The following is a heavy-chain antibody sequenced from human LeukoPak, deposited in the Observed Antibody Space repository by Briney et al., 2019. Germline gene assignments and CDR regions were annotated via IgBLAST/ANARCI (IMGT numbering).Heavy chain of an antibody. D-gene: IGHD2-2*01. CDR3: AKNLFFTRYFDS. J-gene: IGHJ4*02. CDR2: ISGGGRTT. CDR1: GFTFTNHA. Sequence: PGGSLRLSCAASGFTFTNHAMSWVRQAPGKGLQWIAVISGGGRTTEYADSVKGRFTVSRDNSMNTLSLHMDSLRVEDTAIYYCAKNLFFTRYFDSWGQGTLVTVSS. V-gene: IGHV3-23*01.